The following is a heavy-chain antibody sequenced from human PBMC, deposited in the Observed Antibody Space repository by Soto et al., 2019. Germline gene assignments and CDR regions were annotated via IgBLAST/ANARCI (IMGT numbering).Heavy chain of an antibody. V-gene: IGHV3-66*01. CDR1: GFSVTTNH. CDR3: VRNYGAV. CDR2: IYSGGAT. Sequence: EVQLVESGGGLVQPGGSLRLSCAVSGFSVTTNHMTWVRQAPGKGLEWVSIIYSGGATDYADSVKGRLTISRDNSKNTLHLQMNSLRGEDTAIYYCVRNYGAVWGQGTTVTASS. D-gene: IGHD3-16*01. J-gene: IGHJ6*02.